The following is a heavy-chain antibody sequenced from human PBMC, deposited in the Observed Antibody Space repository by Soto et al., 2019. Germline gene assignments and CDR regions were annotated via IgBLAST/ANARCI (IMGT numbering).Heavy chain of an antibody. V-gene: IGHV3-64D*06. Sequence: PGGSLRLSCSASGFTFKSHAMHWVRQAPGKGLEYVSSIHTGGETTFYADAVKGRFIVSRDNSNNTLDLQMTSLKYEDSGVYYCVKGRAKHCNGRTCGLWMDLWGQGTTVTVSS. D-gene: IGHD1-1*01. CDR3: VKGRAKHCNGRTCGLWMDL. J-gene: IGHJ6*02. CDR1: GFTFKSHA. CDR2: IHTGGETT.